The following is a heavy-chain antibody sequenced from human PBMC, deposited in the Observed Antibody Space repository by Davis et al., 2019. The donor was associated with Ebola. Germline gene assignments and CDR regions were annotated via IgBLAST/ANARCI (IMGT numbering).Heavy chain of an antibody. V-gene: IGHV4-34*01. CDR2: INHSGST. CDR1: GGSISSGGYS. CDR3: ARGPRYLTLYYFDY. J-gene: IGHJ4*02. Sequence: MPSETLSLTCAVSGGSISSGGYSWSWIRQPPGKGLEWIGEINHSGSTNYNPSLKSRVTISVDTSKNQFSLKLSSVTAADTAVYYCARGPRYLTLYYFDYWGQGTLVTVSS. D-gene: IGHD3-9*01.